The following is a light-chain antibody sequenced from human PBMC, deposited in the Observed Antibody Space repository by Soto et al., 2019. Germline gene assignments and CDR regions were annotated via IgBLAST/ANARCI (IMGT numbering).Light chain of an antibody. CDR3: QQYDNWPTWT. V-gene: IGKV3-15*01. CDR1: QSIGSN. CDR2: RAS. Sequence: EIVMTQSPATLSGSPGERATLYCRASQSIGSNLAWYQQKPGQAPRLLIFRASTRATGIPARFSGSGSGTEFSLTISSLQSEDFAVYYCQQYDNWPTWTVGQGTKVDTK. J-gene: IGKJ1*01.